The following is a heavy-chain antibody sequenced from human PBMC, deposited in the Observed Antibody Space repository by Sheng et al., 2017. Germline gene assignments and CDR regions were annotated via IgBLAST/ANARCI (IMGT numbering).Heavy chain of an antibody. CDR2: IIPIFGTA. Sequence: QVQLVQSGAEVKKPGSSVKVSCKASGGTFSSYAISWVRQAPGQGLEWMGGIIPIFGTANYAQKFQGRVTITTDESTSTAYMELSSLRSEDTAVYYCASGMGPGYCSGGSCHNYWGQGTLVTVSS. CDR1: GGTFSSYA. D-gene: IGHD2-15*01. V-gene: IGHV1-69*05. J-gene: IGHJ4*02. CDR3: ASGMGPGYCSGGSCHNY.